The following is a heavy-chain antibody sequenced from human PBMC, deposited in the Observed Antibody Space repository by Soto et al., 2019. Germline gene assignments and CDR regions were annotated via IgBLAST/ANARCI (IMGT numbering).Heavy chain of an antibody. CDR2: ISSTGTTA. V-gene: IGHV3-11*01. J-gene: IGHJ1*01. CDR1: GFTFSDFA. CDR3: AEGGYDLGH. Sequence: QLQLVESGGGLVKPGGSLTLSCEVSGFTFSDFAMTWIRQAPGKGLEWVSYISSTGTTAYYAASVKGRFTIPRDNAKKSLFLQMNSLKVEDTAVYYCAEGGYDLGHWGQGTLVTVSS. D-gene: IGHD5-12*01.